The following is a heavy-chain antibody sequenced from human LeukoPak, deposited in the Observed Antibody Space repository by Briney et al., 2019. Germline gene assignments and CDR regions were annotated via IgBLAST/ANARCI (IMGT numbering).Heavy chain of an antibody. CDR1: GYRFTTYW. V-gene: IGHV5-51*01. Sequence: GESLKISFKASGYRFTTYWIGWVRQMPGKGLEWMGIIYPGDSDTRYSPSFQGQVTISADRSISTAYLQWSSLKASDSAIYYCARHFLPAAGIDYWGQGTLVTVSS. CDR2: IYPGDSDT. CDR3: ARHFLPAAGIDY. D-gene: IGHD6-13*01. J-gene: IGHJ4*02.